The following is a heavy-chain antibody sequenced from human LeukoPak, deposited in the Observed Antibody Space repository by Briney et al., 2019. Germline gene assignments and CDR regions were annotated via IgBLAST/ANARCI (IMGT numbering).Heavy chain of an antibody. Sequence: SETLSLTCTVSGGSISSGGYYWSWIRQPPGKGLEWIGYIYHSGSTYYNPSLKSRVTISVDRSKNQFSLKLSSVTAADTAVYYCARETRTLTVWSGYDYWGQGTLVTVSS. CDR2: IYHSGST. V-gene: IGHV4-30-2*01. CDR3: ARETRTLTVWSGYDY. CDR1: GGSISSGGYY. D-gene: IGHD3-3*01. J-gene: IGHJ4*02.